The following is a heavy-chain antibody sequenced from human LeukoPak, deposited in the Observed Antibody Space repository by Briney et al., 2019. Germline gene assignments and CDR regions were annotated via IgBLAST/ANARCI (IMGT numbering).Heavy chain of an antibody. CDR2: IFHSGKT. J-gene: IGHJ4*02. CDR3: ARGDIPDF. D-gene: IGHD2-21*01. Sequence: SETLSLTCGVSGYSISSGCYWGWIRQPPGKGLEWIGSIFHSGKTYYNLSLKSRVTISVDTSKNQFSLKLTSVTAADTAVYYCARGDIPDFWGQGTLVTVSS. V-gene: IGHV4-38-2*01. CDR1: GYSISSGCY.